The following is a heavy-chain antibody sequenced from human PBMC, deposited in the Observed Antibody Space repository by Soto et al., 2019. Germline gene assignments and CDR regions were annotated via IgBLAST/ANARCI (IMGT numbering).Heavy chain of an antibody. J-gene: IGHJ6*02. CDR3: ARGGSSSWYFYYYGMDV. CDR2: INPNSGGT. CDR1: GYTFTGYY. D-gene: IGHD6-13*01. Sequence: ASVKVSYKASGYTFTGYYMHWVRQAPGQGLEWMGWINPNSGGTNYAQKFQGWVTMTRDTSISTAYMELSRLRSDDTAVYYCARGGSSSWYFYYYGMDVWGQGTTVTVSS. V-gene: IGHV1-2*04.